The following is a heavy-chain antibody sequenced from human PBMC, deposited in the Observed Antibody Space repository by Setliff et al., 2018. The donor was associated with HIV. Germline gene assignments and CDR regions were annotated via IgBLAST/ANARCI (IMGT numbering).Heavy chain of an antibody. CDR1: GDTFSTYV. CDR2: VTPILHTT. CDR3: ARDHQTMLWLDY. Sequence: GASVKVSCKSSGDTFSTYVFTWVRQAPGQGLEWMGGVTPILHTTNYAQKFQGRVTITADISTRTVYMELSSLTSEDTATYYCARDHQTMLWLDYWGQGTLVTVSS. D-gene: IGHD2-21*01. V-gene: IGHV1-69*10. J-gene: IGHJ4*02.